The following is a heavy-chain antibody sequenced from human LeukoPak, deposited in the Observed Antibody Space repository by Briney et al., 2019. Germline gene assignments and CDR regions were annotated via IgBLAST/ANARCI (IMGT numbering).Heavy chain of an antibody. Sequence: GGSLRLSCAASGFTFDDYAMHWVRQAPGKGPEWVSGISWNSGSIGYADSVKGRFTISRDNAKNSLYLQMNSLRAEDTALYYCAKGSWYYFDYWGQGTLVTVSS. V-gene: IGHV3-9*01. J-gene: IGHJ4*02. CDR1: GFTFDDYA. CDR2: ISWNSGSI. CDR3: AKGSWYYFDY.